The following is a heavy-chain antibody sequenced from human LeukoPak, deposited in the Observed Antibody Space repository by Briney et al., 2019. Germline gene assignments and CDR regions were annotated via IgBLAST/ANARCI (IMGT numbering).Heavy chain of an antibody. Sequence: PSETLSLTCTVSGGSISSYYWSWIRQPPGKGLEWIGYIYYSGSTNYNPSLKSRVTISVDTSKNQFSLKLSSVTAADTAVYYCARLLGDIVATGLFDYWGQGTLVTVSS. CDR1: GGSISSYY. CDR3: ARLLGDIVATGLFDY. J-gene: IGHJ4*02. V-gene: IGHV4-59*08. D-gene: IGHD5-12*01. CDR2: IYYSGST.